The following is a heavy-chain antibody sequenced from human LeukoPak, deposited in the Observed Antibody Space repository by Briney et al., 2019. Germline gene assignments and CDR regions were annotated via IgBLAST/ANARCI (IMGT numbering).Heavy chain of an antibody. D-gene: IGHD6-19*01. CDR1: GFTFSDYY. V-gene: IGHV3-11*01. CDR2: ISSSGSTI. CDR3: ARVGIAVAGRGNWFDP. Sequence: GGSLRLSCAASGFTFSDYYMSWIRQAPGKGLEWVSYISSSGSTIYYADSVKGRFTISRDNAKNSLYLQMSSLRAEDTAVYYCARVGIAVAGRGNWFDPWGQGTLVTVSS. J-gene: IGHJ5*02.